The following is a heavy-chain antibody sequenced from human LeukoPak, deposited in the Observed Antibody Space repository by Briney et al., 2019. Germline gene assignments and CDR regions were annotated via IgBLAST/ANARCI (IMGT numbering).Heavy chain of an antibody. J-gene: IGHJ4*02. D-gene: IGHD6-13*01. Sequence: LGGSLRLSCAASGFTFSSYSMNWVRQAPGKGLEWVSSISSSSSYIYYADSVKGRFTISRDNAKNSLYLQMNSLRAEDTAVYYCARVDSSSWYASPFDYWGQGTLVTVSS. CDR3: ARVDSSSWYASPFDY. CDR2: ISSSSSYI. CDR1: GFTFSSYS. V-gene: IGHV3-21*01.